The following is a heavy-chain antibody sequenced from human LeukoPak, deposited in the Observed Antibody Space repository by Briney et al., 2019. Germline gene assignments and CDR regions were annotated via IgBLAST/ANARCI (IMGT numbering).Heavy chain of an antibody. J-gene: IGHJ4*02. CDR2: IRYDGSNK. Sequence: GGSLRLSCAASGFTFSSYGMHWVRQAPGKGLEWVAFIRYDGSNKYYVDSVKGRFTISRDNSKNTLYLQMNSLRAEDTAVYYCATFGRYSSSWLEDYWGQGTLVTVSS. D-gene: IGHD6-13*01. CDR1: GFTFSSYG. V-gene: IGHV3-30*02. CDR3: ATFGRYSSSWLEDY.